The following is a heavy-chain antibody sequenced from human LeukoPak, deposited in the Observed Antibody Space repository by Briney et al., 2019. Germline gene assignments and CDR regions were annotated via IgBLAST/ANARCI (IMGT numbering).Heavy chain of an antibody. CDR2: IYPNSGGT. Sequence: GLEWMGWIYPNSGGTKYAQKFQGRVTMTRDTSISTIYMELSSLRSDDTAVYYCARFSGSSNFDYWGQGTLVTVPS. D-gene: IGHD1-26*01. J-gene: IGHJ4*02. V-gene: IGHV1-2*02. CDR3: ARFSGSSNFDY.